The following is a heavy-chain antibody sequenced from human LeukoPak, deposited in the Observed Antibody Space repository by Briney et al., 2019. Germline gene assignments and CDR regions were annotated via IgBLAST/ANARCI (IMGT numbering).Heavy chain of an antibody. V-gene: IGHV3-21*01. CDR2: ISSSSSYI. D-gene: IGHD2-21*02. J-gene: IGHJ6*02. Sequence: GGSLRLSCAASGFTFSSYSMNWVRQAPGKGLEWVSSISSSSSYIYYADSVKGRFTISRDNAKNSLYLQMNSLRAEDTAVYYCAKDRVVTAARGYYYGMDVWGQGTTVTVSS. CDR3: AKDRVVTAARGYYYGMDV. CDR1: GFTFSSYS.